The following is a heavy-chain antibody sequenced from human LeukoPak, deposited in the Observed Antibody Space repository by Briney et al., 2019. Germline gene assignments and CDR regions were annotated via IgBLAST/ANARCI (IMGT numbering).Heavy chain of an antibody. CDR2: IYYSGST. CDR3: ARDFRVIDAFDI. J-gene: IGHJ3*02. D-gene: IGHD3-22*01. CDR1: GGSISSYY. V-gene: IGHV4-59*01. Sequence: SETLSLTCTVSGGSISSYYWSWIRQPPGKGLEWIGYIYYSGSTNYNPSLKSRVTISVDTSKNQFSLKLSSVTAADTAVYYCARDFRVIDAFDIWGQGTMVTVSS.